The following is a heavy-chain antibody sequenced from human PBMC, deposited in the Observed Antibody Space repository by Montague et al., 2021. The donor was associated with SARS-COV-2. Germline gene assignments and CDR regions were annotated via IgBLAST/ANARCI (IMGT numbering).Heavy chain of an antibody. V-gene: IGHV3-74*01. CDR2: ICKDGTKT. J-gene: IGHJ3*01. D-gene: IGHD2-21*01. Sequence: SLRLSCAASGFTFSGYWMHWVRQSPGKGLEWVSGICKDGTKTHFADSVKGRFTMSRDNAMNTLYLQMNSLRPEDTAVYYCVRDCAVCSWGQGTMVTVSS. CDR1: GFTFSGYW. CDR3: VRDCAVCS.